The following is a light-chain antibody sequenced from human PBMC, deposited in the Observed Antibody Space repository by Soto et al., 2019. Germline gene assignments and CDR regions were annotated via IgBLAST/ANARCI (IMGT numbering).Light chain of an antibody. V-gene: IGLV2-14*01. J-gene: IGLJ3*02. Sequence: QYALTQPASVSGSPGQSITISCTGTSSDVGGYNYVSWYQQHPGKAPKLMIYEVSNRPSGVSNRFSGSKAGNTASLTISGLQAEDEADYYCTSYASSSTGVFGGGTKLTVL. CDR1: SSDVGGYNY. CDR2: EVS. CDR3: TSYASSSTGV.